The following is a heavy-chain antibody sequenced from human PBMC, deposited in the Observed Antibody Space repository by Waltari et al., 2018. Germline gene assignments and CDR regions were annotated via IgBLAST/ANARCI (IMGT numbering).Heavy chain of an antibody. D-gene: IGHD2-15*01. Sequence: QVQLQESGPGLVKPSQTLSLTCTVSGGSISSGSYYWSWSRQPAGKGLEWLGRIYASGSTNYNPFLKSRVTISVDTSKNQFSLKLTSVTAADTAVYYCASNVYCSGGSCYAYWGQGTLVTVSS. CDR1: GGSISSGSYY. J-gene: IGHJ4*02. V-gene: IGHV4-61*02. CDR3: ASNVYCSGGSCYAY. CDR2: IYASGST.